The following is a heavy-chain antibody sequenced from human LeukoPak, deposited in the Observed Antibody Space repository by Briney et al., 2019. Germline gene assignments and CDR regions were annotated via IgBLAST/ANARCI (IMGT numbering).Heavy chain of an antibody. CDR1: GFTFGDYA. Sequence: PGGSLRLSCTASGFTFGDYAMSWVRQAPGKGLEWVGSITSKAYGGTTEYAASVKGRFTISRDDSESIAYLQMNSLKTEDTAMYYCSRFIYCSGGSCCFGPWGQGTLVTVSS. V-gene: IGHV3-49*04. CDR3: SRFIYCSGGSCCFGP. D-gene: IGHD2-15*01. J-gene: IGHJ5*02. CDR2: ITSKAYGGTT.